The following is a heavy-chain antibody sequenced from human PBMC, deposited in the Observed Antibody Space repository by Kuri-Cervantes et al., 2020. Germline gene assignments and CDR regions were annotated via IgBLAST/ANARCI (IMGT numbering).Heavy chain of an antibody. CDR2: INPSGGST. J-gene: IGHJ4*02. D-gene: IGHD3-22*01. CDR3: ARGYYYDFGGDY. V-gene: IGHV1-46*01. CDR1: GYTFTSYY. Sequence: GESLKISCKASGYTFTSYYMHWVRQAPGQGLEWMGIINPSGGSTSYAQKFQGRVTMTRDTSTSTVYMELSSLRSEDTAVYYCARGYYYDFGGDYWGQGTLVTVSS.